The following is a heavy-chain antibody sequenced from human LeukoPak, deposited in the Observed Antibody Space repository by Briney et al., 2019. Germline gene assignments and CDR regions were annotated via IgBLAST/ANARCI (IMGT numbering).Heavy chain of an antibody. CDR3: AKDLAPKGIAVAGGIGYFDY. CDR2: INGSGGST. V-gene: IGHV3-23*01. J-gene: IGHJ4*02. Sequence: PGGSLRLSCAASGFTFSSYAMSWVRQAPGKGLEWVSAINGSGGSTYYADSVKGRFTISRDNSKNTLYLQMNSLRAEDTAVYYCAKDLAPKGIAVAGGIGYFDYWGQGTLVTVSS. CDR1: GFTFSSYA. D-gene: IGHD6-19*01.